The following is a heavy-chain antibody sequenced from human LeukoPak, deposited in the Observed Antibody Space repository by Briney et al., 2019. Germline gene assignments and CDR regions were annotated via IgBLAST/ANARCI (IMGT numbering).Heavy chain of an antibody. CDR2: FDPEDGET. Sequence: ASVKVSCKVPGYTLTELSMHWVRQAPGKGLEWMGGFDPEDGETIYAQKFQGRVTMTEDTSTDTAYMELSSLRSEDTAVYYCATVRLSYSSSWYFFDYWGQGTLVTVSS. V-gene: IGHV1-24*01. J-gene: IGHJ4*02. CDR3: ATVRLSYSSSWYFFDY. CDR1: GYTLTELS. D-gene: IGHD6-13*01.